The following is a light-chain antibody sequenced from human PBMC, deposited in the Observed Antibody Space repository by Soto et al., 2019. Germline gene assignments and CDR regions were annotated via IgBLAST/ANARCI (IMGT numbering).Light chain of an antibody. CDR2: SNS. CDR3: AAWDDSLDGCVV. Sequence: QSVLTQPPSASGTPGQRVTISCSGSSSNIGSNTVNWYQQLPGTAPKLLISSNSLRPSGVPDRFTGSKSGTSASLAISGLQSEDEAEYYCAAWDDSLDGCVVFGGGTKLTVL. CDR1: SSNIGSNT. V-gene: IGLV1-44*01. J-gene: IGLJ2*01.